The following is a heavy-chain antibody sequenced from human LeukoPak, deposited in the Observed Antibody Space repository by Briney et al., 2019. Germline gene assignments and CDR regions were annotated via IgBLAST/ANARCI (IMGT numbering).Heavy chain of an antibody. J-gene: IGHJ4*02. CDR2: IYYSGST. CDR1: GGSISSSSYY. Sequence: SETLSLTCTVSGGSISSSSYYWGWIRQPPGKGLEWIGSIYYSGSTYYNPSLKSRVTISVDTSKNQFSLKLSSVTAADTAVYYCARHPLEGDYYQWIDYWGQGTLVTVSS. CDR3: ARHPLEGDYYQWIDY. D-gene: IGHD3-22*01. V-gene: IGHV4-39*01.